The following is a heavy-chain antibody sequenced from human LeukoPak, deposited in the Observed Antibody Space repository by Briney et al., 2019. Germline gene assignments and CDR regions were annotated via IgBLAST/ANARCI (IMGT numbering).Heavy chain of an antibody. CDR3: LRGWGYYDSGSYYNPPPC. Sequence: QPGGSLRLSCAASGFTFSSYSMNWVRQAPGKGLEWVSYISSSGSTIYYADSVKGRFTISRDNAKNSLYLQMNSLRAEDTAVYYCLRGWGYYDSGSYYNPPPCWGQGILVTVSS. J-gene: IGHJ4*02. CDR2: ISSSGSTI. CDR1: GFTFSSYS. D-gene: IGHD3-10*01. V-gene: IGHV3-48*04.